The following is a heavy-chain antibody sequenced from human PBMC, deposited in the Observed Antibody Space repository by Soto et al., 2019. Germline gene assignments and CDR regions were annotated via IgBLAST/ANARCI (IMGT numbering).Heavy chain of an antibody. V-gene: IGHV3-53*01. J-gene: IGHJ4*02. CDR3: AGDPPGIAASGAGG. CDR2: IYSGGNT. Sequence: GGSLRLSCAASGFTVSNNYMRWVRQAPGKGLEWVSLIYSGGNTHYADSVKGRFTITRDDSKNTLYLQMNSLRVEDTAVYYCAGDPPGIAASGAGGWGQGTLVTVSS. D-gene: IGHD6-13*01. CDR1: GFTVSNNY.